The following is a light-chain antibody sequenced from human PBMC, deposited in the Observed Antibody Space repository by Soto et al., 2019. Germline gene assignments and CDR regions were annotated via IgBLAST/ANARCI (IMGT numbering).Light chain of an antibody. V-gene: IGKV1-6*01. CDR1: QAIRSD. CDR2: TAS. CDR3: LQDNDFPLT. J-gene: IGKJ4*01. Sequence: AIQMTQSPSSLSASVGDRVTITCRASQAIRSDLGWYQQKPGKAPKVLIYTASTLQSGVPSRFSGSGSGTDFTLTISSLQPEDFAPYYCLQDNDFPLTFGGGTKVEMK.